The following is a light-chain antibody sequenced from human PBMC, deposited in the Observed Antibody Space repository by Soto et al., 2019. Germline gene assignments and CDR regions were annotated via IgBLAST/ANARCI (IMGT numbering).Light chain of an antibody. CDR1: QSISNY. J-gene: IGKJ1*01. V-gene: IGKV1-39*01. CDR2: AAS. CDR3: QQSDSTPPT. Sequence: DIQMTQSPSSLSASVGDRVSITCRASQSISNYLNWYQQKPGKAPELLIHAASSLQSGVPSRFSGSGSGTDFSLTISSLQPEDFATYYCQQSDSTPPTFGQGTKVEIK.